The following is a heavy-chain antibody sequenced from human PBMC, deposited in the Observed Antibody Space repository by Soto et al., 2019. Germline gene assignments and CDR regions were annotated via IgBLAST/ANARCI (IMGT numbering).Heavy chain of an antibody. CDR3: AIATVTTRGDYFDY. V-gene: IGHV4-61*08. D-gene: IGHD4-17*01. J-gene: IGHJ4*02. CDR1: GGSMSSGGYY. CDR2: IYYSGST. Sequence: SETLSLTCTVSGGSMSSGGYYWSWIRQHPGKGLEWIGYIYYSGSTNYNPSLKSRVTISVDTSKNQFSLKLSSVTAADTAVYYCAIATVTTRGDYFDYWGRGTLVTVSS.